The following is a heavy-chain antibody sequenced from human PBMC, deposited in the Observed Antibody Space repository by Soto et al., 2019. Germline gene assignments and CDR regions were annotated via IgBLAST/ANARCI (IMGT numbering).Heavy chain of an antibody. D-gene: IGHD5-12*01. CDR1: GGTFSNYP. V-gene: IGHV1-69*12. J-gene: IGHJ2*01. CDR3: ARGNHRWLQLWYFDL. Sequence: QVQLVQSGAEVKKPGSSVKVSCKASGGTFSNYPISWVRQAPGQGLEWMGGIIPIVGTLTYAQKFQGRVTITADESTSTAYMELSRMRSEDTAVYYCARGNHRWLQLWYFDLWGRGTLVTVSS. CDR2: IIPIVGTL.